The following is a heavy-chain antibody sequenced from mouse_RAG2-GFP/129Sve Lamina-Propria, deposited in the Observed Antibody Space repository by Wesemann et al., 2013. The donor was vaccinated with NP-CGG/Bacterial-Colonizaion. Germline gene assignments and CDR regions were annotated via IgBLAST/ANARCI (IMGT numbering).Heavy chain of an antibody. J-gene: IGHJ1*03. CDR2: ISNLAYSI. D-gene: IGHD2-3*01. Sequence: GSLKLSCAASGFTFSDYGMAWVRQAPRKGPEWVAFISNLAYSIYYADTVTGRFTISRENAKNTLYLEMSSLRSEDTAMYYCARRGNGYYAWYFDVWGTGTTVTVSS. V-gene: IGHV5-15*04. CDR3: ARRGNGYYAWYFDV. CDR1: GFTFSDYG.